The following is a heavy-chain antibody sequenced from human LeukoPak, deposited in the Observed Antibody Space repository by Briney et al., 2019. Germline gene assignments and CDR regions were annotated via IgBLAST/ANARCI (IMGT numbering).Heavy chain of an antibody. J-gene: IGHJ3*02. CDR2: ISYDGSNK. Sequence: PGGSLRLSCAASGFTFSSYAIHWVRQAPGKGLEWVAVISYDGSNKYYADSVKGRFTISRDNSKNTLYLQMNSLRAEDTAVYYCAKSSLWFGELVFAFDIWGQGTMVTVSS. CDR1: GFTFSSYA. V-gene: IGHV3-30*04. CDR3: AKSSLWFGELVFAFDI. D-gene: IGHD3-10*01.